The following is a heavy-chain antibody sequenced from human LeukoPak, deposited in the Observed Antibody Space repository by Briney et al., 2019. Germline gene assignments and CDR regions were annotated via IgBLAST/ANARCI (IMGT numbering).Heavy chain of an antibody. J-gene: IGHJ6*02. V-gene: IGHV3-21*01. CDR2: ISSSSSYI. Sequence: SLRLSCAASGFTFDDYAMNWVRQPPGKGLEWVSSISSSSSYIYYADSVKGRFTISRDNAKNSLYLQMNSLRAEDTAVYYCAREDSSSWYEGYYYYGMDVWGQGTTVTVSS. CDR1: GFTFDDYA. CDR3: AREDSSSWYEGYYYYGMDV. D-gene: IGHD6-13*01.